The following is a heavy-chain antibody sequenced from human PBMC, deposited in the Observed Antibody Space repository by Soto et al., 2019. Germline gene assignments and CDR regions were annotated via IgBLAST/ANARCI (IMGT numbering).Heavy chain of an antibody. D-gene: IGHD2-15*01. CDR1: GGSFSGYY. CDR3: ARWDVVVLATTTNQGAFDI. V-gene: IGHV4-34*01. Sequence: LSLNCAVYGGSFSGYYWSWIRQPPGKGLEWIGEINHSGSTNYNPSLKSRVTISVDTSKNQFSLKLSSVTAADTAVYYCARWDVVVLATTTNQGAFDIWGQAIMVTVS. J-gene: IGHJ3*02. CDR2: INHSGST.